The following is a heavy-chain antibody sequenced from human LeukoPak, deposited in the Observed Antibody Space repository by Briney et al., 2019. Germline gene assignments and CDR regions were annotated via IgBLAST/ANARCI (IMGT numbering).Heavy chain of an antibody. J-gene: IGHJ4*02. D-gene: IGHD5-18*01. CDR3: ARGAAGYSYG. CDR2: IYYSGST. V-gene: IGHV4-59*01. Sequence: PSETLSLTCTVSGGSISSYYWSWIRQPPGKGLEWIGHIYYSGSTNYNPSLKSRPTISIDTSKNQFSLRLSSVTAADTAVYYCARGAAGYSYGWGQGTLVTVSS. CDR1: GGSISSYY.